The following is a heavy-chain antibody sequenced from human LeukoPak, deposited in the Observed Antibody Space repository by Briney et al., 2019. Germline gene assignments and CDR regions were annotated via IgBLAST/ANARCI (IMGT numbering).Heavy chain of an antibody. CDR2: ISAYNGNT. V-gene: IGHV1-18*01. Sequence: SVKVSCKASGYTFTSYGISWVRQAPGQGLEWMGWISAYNGNTNYAQKLQGRVTMTRNTSMSTAYMELSGLKSDDTAIYYCAGGWEPYDYFFDPWGQGTLVTVSS. D-gene: IGHD5-12*01. J-gene: IGHJ5*02. CDR1: GYTFTSYG. CDR3: AGGWEPYDYFFDP.